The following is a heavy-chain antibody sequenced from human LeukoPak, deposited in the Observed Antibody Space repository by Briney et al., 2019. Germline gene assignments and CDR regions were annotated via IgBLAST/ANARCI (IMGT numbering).Heavy chain of an antibody. D-gene: IGHD1-26*01. J-gene: IGHJ4*02. V-gene: IGHV3-9*01. CDR1: GFTFDNSA. CDR2: ISWNGGSI. CDR3: ARVGGSWELIL. Sequence: GRSLRLSCVGTGFTFDNSAMRWVRQDSGKGLEWVSGISWNGGSIDYVDSVKGRFTISRDNDKTSLYLQMNSLRGEDTAVYFCARVGGSWELILWGQGTLVTVS.